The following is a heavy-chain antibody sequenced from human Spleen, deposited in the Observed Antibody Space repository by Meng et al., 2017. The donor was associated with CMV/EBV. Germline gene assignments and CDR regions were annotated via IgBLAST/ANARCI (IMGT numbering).Heavy chain of an antibody. D-gene: IGHD6-6*01. CDR1: GGTFSNYA. V-gene: IGHV1-69*01. J-gene: IGHJ4*02. CDR3: ARVSSSRGGYFDY. CDR2: FVPIFGTP. Sequence: KASGGTFSNYAISWVRQAPGQVLEWMGGFVPIFGTPNYAQKFQGRVTITADESTNTAYMELSSLTSDDTAVYYCARVSSSRGGYFDYWGQGTLVTVSS.